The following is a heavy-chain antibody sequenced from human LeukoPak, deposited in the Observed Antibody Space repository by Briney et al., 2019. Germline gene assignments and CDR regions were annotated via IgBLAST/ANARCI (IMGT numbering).Heavy chain of an antibody. V-gene: IGHV5-51*01. CDR1: GYIFTSYW. J-gene: IGHJ3*02. CDR2: IYPGDSDT. CDR3: ARPGPATTVTDAFDI. Sequence: GESLKISCKGSGYIFTSYWIGWVRQMPGKGLEWMGIIYPGDSDTRYSPSFQGQVTISADKSISTAYLQWSSLKASDTAMYYCARPGPATTVTDAFDIWGQGTMVTVSS. D-gene: IGHD4-17*01.